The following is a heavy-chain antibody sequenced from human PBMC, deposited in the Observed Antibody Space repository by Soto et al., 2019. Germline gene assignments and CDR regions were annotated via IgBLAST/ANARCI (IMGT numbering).Heavy chain of an antibody. CDR1: GYSFTSYW. CDR2: INPSDSYT. J-gene: IGHJ4*02. V-gene: IGHV5-10-1*01. Sequence: PGESLKISCQGSGYSFTSYWIGWVRQRPGKGLEWMGRINPSDSYTTYSPSFQGHVTISTDKSFSTAYLQWSGLKASDTAMYYCARLGYCTGTSCYTFDSWGQGTLLTVSS. CDR3: ARLGYCTGTSCYTFDS. D-gene: IGHD2-2*02.